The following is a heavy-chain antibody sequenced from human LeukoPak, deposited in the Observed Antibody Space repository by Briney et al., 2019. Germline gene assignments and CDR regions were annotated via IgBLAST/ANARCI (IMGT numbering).Heavy chain of an antibody. Sequence: GGSLRLSCAASGFTFSSYWMHWVRQAPGKGLVWVSRINSDGSRTSYADSVKGRFTISRDNSKNTLYLQMNSLRAEDTAVYYCAREMIAVAGSFDYWGQGTLVTVSS. J-gene: IGHJ4*02. CDR3: AREMIAVAGSFDY. CDR2: INSDGSRT. V-gene: IGHV3-74*01. D-gene: IGHD6-19*01. CDR1: GFTFSSYW.